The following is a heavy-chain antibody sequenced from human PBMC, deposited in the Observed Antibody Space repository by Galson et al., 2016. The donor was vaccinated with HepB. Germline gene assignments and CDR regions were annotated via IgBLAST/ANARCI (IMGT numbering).Heavy chain of an antibody. CDR1: GFTFGDYA. CDR2: IRSKPYGGTT. CDR3: SRDRYSGSGSHFPDAFDI. D-gene: IGHD3-10*01. V-gene: IGHV3-49*03. Sequence: SLRLSCATSGFTFGDYAISWFRQAPGKGLAWVGYIRSKPYGGTTEYAASVKGRFSISRDDSRSIAYLQMNSLKSEDTALYFCSRDRYSGSGSHFPDAFDIWGQGTMVTVSS. J-gene: IGHJ3*02.